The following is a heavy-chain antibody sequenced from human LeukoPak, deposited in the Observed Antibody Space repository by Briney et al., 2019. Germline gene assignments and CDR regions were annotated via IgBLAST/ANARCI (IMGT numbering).Heavy chain of an antibody. D-gene: IGHD3-22*01. CDR3: ARDTYYYDSSGYYSRKGTHFDY. V-gene: IGHV1-18*01. CDR2: ISAYNGNT. Sequence: ASVKVSCKASGYTFTSYGISWVRQAPGQGLEWMGWISAYNGNTNYAQKLQGRVTMTTDTSTSTAYMELRSLRSDDTAVYYCARDTYYYDSSGYYSRKGTHFDYWGQGTLVTVSS. J-gene: IGHJ4*02. CDR1: GYTFTSYG.